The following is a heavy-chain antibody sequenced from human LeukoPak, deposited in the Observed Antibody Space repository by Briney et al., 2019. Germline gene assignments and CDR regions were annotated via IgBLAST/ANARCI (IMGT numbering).Heavy chain of an antibody. CDR2: ITGSGGNT. CDR3: AKWGDYDVLTGYYVSDY. CDR1: GFTFSNYA. J-gene: IGHJ4*02. V-gene: IGHV3-23*01. D-gene: IGHD3-9*01. Sequence: PRASLRLSCAASGFTFSNYAMSWVRQAPGKGLEWVSAITGSGGNTYYADSVKGRFTISRDNSKNTVFLQMNSLRAEDTAVYYCAKWGDYDVLTGYYVSDYWGQGTLVTVSS.